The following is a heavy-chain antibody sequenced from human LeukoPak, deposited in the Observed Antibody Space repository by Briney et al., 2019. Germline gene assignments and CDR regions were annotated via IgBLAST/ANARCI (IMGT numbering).Heavy chain of an antibody. CDR2: ISWDGGST. CDR3: AKDLHYGSADY. D-gene: IGHD3-10*01. J-gene: IGHJ4*02. V-gene: IGHV3-43D*03. Sequence: TGGSLRLSCAASGFTFDDYAMHWVRHAPGKGLEWVSLISWDGGSTYYADSVKGRFTISRDNSKNSLYLQMNSLRAEDTAVYYCAKDLHYGSADYWGQGTLVTVSS. CDR1: GFTFDDYA.